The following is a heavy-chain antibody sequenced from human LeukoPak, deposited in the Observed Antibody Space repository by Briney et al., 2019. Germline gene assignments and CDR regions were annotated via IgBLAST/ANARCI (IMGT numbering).Heavy chain of an antibody. CDR3: AKERVITMVRGVPWFDP. V-gene: IGHV3-11*04. J-gene: IGHJ5*02. CDR2: ISSSGSTI. D-gene: IGHD3-10*01. CDR1: GFTFSDYY. Sequence: GGSLRLSCAASGFTFSDYYMNWIRQAPGKGLEWVSYISSSGSTIYYADSVKGRFTISRDNSKNTLYLQMNSLRAEDTAVYYCAKERVITMVRGVPWFDPWGQGTLVTVSS.